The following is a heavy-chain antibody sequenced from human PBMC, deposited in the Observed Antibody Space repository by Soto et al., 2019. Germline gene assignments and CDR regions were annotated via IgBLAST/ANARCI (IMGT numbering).Heavy chain of an antibody. Sequence: ASVKVSCKASGYTFTSYGISWVRQAPGQGLEWMGWISAYNGNTNYAQKLQGRVTMTTDTSTSTAYMELRSLRSDDTAVYYCARDRDDCGDYERYYYMDVWGKGTTVTVSS. V-gene: IGHV1-18*01. CDR2: ISAYNGNT. CDR3: ARDRDDCGDYERYYYMDV. D-gene: IGHD4-17*01. CDR1: GYTFTSYG. J-gene: IGHJ6*03.